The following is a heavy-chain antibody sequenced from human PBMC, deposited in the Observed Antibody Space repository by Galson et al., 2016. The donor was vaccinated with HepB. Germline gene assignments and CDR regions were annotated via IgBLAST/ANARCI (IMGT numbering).Heavy chain of an antibody. CDR3: ARGYTSGVPFW. CDR1: GFLINSNY. CDR2: LYSGGSI. J-gene: IGHJ4*02. D-gene: IGHD2-8*01. V-gene: IGHV3-53*01. Sequence: SLRLSCAASGFLINSNYMSWVRQAPGKGLEWVSILYSGGSIQYADSVKGRFTVSRDTSKSLMFLQMNSLGAEDTAMYFCARGYTSGVPFWWGQGTPVTVSS.